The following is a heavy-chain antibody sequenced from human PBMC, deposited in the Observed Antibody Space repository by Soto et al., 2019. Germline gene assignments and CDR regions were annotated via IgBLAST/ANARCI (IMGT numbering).Heavy chain of an antibody. CDR3: ARAGWRGRGFDP. D-gene: IGHD2-15*01. J-gene: IGHJ5*02. Sequence: ASVKVSCKASGYTFTSYAMHWVRQAPGQRLEWMGWINAGNGNTKYSQKFQGRVTITRDTSASTAYMELSSLRSEDTAVYYCARAGWRGRGFDPWGQGTLVTVTS. CDR2: INAGNGNT. CDR1: GYTFTSYA. V-gene: IGHV1-3*01.